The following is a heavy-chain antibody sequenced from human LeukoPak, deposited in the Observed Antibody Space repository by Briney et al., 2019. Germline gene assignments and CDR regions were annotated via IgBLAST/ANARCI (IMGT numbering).Heavy chain of an antibody. J-gene: IGHJ3*02. D-gene: IGHD3-10*01. CDR3: AREMVRGRSDAFDI. V-gene: IGHV4-34*01. CDR2: INHSGST. Sequence: PSETLSLTCAVYGGSFSGYYWSRIRQPPGKGLEWIGEINHSGSTNYNPSLKSRVTISVDTSKNQFSPKLSSVTAADTAVYYCAREMVRGRSDAFDIWGQGTMVTVSS. CDR1: GGSFSGYY.